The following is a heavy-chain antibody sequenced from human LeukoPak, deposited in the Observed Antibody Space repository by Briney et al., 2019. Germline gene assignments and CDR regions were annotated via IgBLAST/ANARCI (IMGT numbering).Heavy chain of an antibody. J-gene: IGHJ5*02. CDR3: AKLQSSSRLWFDP. V-gene: IGHV4-39*01. CDR2: IYYSGTT. Sequence: SETLSLTCTVSGGSISSHTYYWAWIRQPPGKGLEWTGSIYYSGTTYYNPSPKSRVTISVDTSKNQFSLRLRSVTAADTAEYYCAKLQSSSRLWFDPWGQGTLVTVSS. CDR1: GGSISSHTYY. D-gene: IGHD6-13*01.